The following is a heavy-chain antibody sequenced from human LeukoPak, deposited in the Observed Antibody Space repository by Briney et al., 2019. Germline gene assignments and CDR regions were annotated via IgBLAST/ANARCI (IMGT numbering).Heavy chain of an antibody. J-gene: IGHJ3*02. V-gene: IGHV1-2*02. CDR1: GYTFTGYY. Sequence: GASVKVSCKASGYTFTGYYMHWVRQAPGQGLEWMGWINPNSGGTNYAQKFQGRVTMTRDTSTSTAYMELSRLRSDDTAVYYCARVYYDSSGYSPYAFDIWGQGTMVTVSS. CDR2: INPNSGGT. D-gene: IGHD3-22*01. CDR3: ARVYYDSSGYSPYAFDI.